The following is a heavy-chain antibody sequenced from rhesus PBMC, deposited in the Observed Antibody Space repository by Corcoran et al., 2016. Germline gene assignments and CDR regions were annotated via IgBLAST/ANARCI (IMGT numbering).Heavy chain of an antibody. V-gene: IGHV4-73*01. CDR3: ARDKGNYFDY. D-gene: IGHD5-24*01. J-gene: IGHJ4*01. Sequence: QVILQESGPGLVKPSETLSLTCAVYGGSISGYYYWSWIRQAPGKGLEWIGNIDGNSASTNYNPSLKNRVTISKDTSKNQFSLKLSSVTAADTAVYYCARDKGNYFDYWGQGVLVTVSS. CDR1: GGSISGYYY. CDR2: IDGNSAST.